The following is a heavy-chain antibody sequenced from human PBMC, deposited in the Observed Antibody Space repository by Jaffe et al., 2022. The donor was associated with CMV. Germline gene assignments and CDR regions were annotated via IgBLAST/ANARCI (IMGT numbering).Heavy chain of an antibody. Sequence: QVQLVQSGAEVKKPGSSVKVSCKASGGTFSSYAISWVRQAPGQGLEWMGRIIPILGIANYAQKFQGRVTITADKSTSTAYMELSSLRSEDTAVYYCALRPDSNYAGDRAFDIWGQGTMVTVSS. D-gene: IGHD4-4*01. CDR2: IIPILGIA. CDR1: GGTFSSYA. V-gene: IGHV1-69*09. CDR3: ALRPDSNYAGDRAFDI. J-gene: IGHJ3*02.